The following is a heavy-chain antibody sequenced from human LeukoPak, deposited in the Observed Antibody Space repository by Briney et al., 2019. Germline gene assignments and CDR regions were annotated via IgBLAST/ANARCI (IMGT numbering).Heavy chain of an antibody. D-gene: IGHD3-10*01. V-gene: IGHV4-4*07. Sequence: SETLSLTSTVSGGSISSYYWSWIRQPAGKGLEWIGRIYTSGSTNYNPSLKSRVTMSVDTSKNQFSLKLSSVTAADTAVYYCARGPGGSGSYYSFDYWGQGTLVTVSS. J-gene: IGHJ4*02. CDR2: IYTSGST. CDR3: ARGPGGSGSYYSFDY. CDR1: GGSISSYY.